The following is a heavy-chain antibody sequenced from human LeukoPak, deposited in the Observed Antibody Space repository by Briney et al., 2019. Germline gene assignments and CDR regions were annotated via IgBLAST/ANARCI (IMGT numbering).Heavy chain of an antibody. CDR1: GFTFSSYA. D-gene: IGHD5-24*01. J-gene: IGHJ3*02. V-gene: IGHV3-23*01. CDR3: ARDGSWFLPRTGRNGYNIRNDAFDI. Sequence: GGSLRLSCAASGFTFSSYAMSWVRQAPGKGLEWVSAISGSSGSTIYYADSVKGRFTISRDNAKNSLYLQMNSLRAEDTAVYYCARDGSWFLPRTGRNGYNIRNDAFDIWGQGTMVTVSS. CDR2: ISGSSGSTI.